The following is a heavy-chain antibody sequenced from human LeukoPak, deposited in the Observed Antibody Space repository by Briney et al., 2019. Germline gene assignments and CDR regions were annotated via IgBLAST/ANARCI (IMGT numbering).Heavy chain of an antibody. J-gene: IGHJ4*02. CDR2: IIPILDVT. CDR1: GGTFSSYA. D-gene: IGHD3-9*01. V-gene: IGHV1-69*04. Sequence: ASVKVSFKASGGTFSSYAISWVRQAPGQGLEWMGRIIPILDVTNYAQKFQGRVTITADQSTSTAYMELSSLRSEDTAVYYCAGGGGVDILTGFQYWGQGTLVTVSS. CDR3: AGGGGVDILTGFQY.